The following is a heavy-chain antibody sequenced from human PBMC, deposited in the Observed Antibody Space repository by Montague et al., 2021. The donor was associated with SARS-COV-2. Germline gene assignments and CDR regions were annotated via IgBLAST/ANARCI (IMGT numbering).Heavy chain of an antibody. CDR2: IFHSGHT. Sequence: SETLSLTCAVYGGSFSSYYWSWIRQAPGKGLEWIAYIFHSGHTNYNPSLRSRVAISIDTSRDQFSLSLTSITAADTAVYYCARQPYLASAYYFDYWGLGTLVTVSS. D-gene: IGHD3-10*01. J-gene: IGHJ4*02. V-gene: IGHV4-59*01. CDR1: GGSFSSYY. CDR3: ARQPYLASAYYFDY.